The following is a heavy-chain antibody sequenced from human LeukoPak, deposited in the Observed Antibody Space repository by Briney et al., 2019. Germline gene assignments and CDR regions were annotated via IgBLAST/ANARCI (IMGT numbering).Heavy chain of an antibody. V-gene: IGHV1-69*01. CDR2: IIPIFGTA. Sequence: SVKVSCKASGGTFSSYAISWVRQAPGQGLEWMGGIIPIFGTANYAQKFQGRVKITADESTSTAYMELSSLRSEDTAVYYCARGAEWLVPAAVDYWGQGTLVTVSS. CDR1: GGTFSSYA. D-gene: IGHD2-2*01. CDR3: ARGAEWLVPAAVDY. J-gene: IGHJ4*02.